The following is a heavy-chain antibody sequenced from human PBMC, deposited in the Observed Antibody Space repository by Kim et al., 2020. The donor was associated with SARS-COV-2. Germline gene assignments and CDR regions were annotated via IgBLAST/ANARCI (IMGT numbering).Heavy chain of an antibody. Sequence: ASVKVSCKASGYRISNYYVHWVRQAPGQGLEWMGIINPSGDGPSYAQKFQGRVTMTRDSSTRTVYMELSSLRSEDTAIYYCSRTFGLMVYAPLAYCGQGT. CDR3: SRTFGLMVYAPLAY. CDR1: GYRISNYY. D-gene: IGHD2-8*01. CDR2: INPSGDGP. J-gene: IGHJ4*02. V-gene: IGHV1-46*01.